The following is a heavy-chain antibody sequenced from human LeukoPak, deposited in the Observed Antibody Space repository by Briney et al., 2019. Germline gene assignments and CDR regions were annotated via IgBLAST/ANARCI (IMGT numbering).Heavy chain of an antibody. CDR1: GLSFSSYS. J-gene: IGHJ4*02. CDR3: ARVFGDYVWGSYRYKDY. CDR2: IKQDGSEK. Sequence: PGGSLRLSCAASGLSFSSYSMTWVRQAPGKGLEWVANIKQDGSEKYYVDSVKGRFTISRDNAKNSLYLQMNSLRAEDTAVYYCARVFGDYVWGSYRYKDYWGQGTLVTVSS. D-gene: IGHD3-16*02. V-gene: IGHV3-7*01.